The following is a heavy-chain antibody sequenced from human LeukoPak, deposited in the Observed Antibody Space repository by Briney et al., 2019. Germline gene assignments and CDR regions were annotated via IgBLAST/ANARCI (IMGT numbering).Heavy chain of an antibody. Sequence: EASVKVSCKASGYTFTGYYMHWVRQAPGQGLEWMGWINPNSGGTNYAQKFQGRVAMTRDTSISTAYMELSRLRSDDTAVYYCARVXGXNDLQLWGQGTLVTVSS. J-gene: IGHJ4*02. CDR1: GYTFTGYY. CDR2: INPNSGGT. CDR3: ARVXGXNDLQL. D-gene: IGHD5-18*01. V-gene: IGHV1-2*02.